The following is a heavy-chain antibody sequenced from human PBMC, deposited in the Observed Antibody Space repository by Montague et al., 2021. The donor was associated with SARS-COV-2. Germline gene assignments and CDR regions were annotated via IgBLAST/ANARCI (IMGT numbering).Heavy chain of an antibody. CDR2: IGEDGFT. V-gene: IGHV3-43*02. CDR3: AKDYSGSYDY. J-gene: IGHJ4*02. D-gene: IGHD1-26*01. CDR1: GFTFDDYA. Sequence: SLRLSCAASGFTFDDYAIHWVRQAPGKGLEWLCLIGEDGFTFYADSVKGRFTLSRDNSKKSVYLQMNRLRNEDSALYYCAKDYSGSYDYWGQGTLVTVSS.